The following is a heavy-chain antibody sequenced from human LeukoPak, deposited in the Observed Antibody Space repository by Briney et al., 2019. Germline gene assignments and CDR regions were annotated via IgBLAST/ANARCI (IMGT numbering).Heavy chain of an antibody. V-gene: IGHV3-33*01. CDR3: ARDLAPYCGGDCYSGADY. J-gene: IGHJ4*02. CDR1: GFTFSSYG. D-gene: IGHD2-21*02. Sequence: GGSLRLSCAASGFTFSSYGMHWVPQAPGKGLEWVAVIWYDGSNKYYADSVKGRFTISRDNSKNTLYLQMNSLRAEDTAVYYCARDLAPYCGGDCYSGADYWGQGTLVTVSS. CDR2: IWYDGSNK.